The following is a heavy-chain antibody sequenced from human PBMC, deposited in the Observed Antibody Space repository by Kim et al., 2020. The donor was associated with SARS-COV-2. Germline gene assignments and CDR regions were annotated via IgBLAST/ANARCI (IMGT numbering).Heavy chain of an antibody. V-gene: IGHV1-69*04. D-gene: IGHD3-10*01. Sequence: SVKVSCKASGGTFSSYAISWVRQAPGQGLEWMGRIIPILGIANYAQKFQGRVTITADKSTSTAYMELSSLRSEDTAVYYCASQITMVRGVITNYGMDVWGQGTTVTVS. CDR2: IIPILGIA. CDR1: GGTFSSYA. CDR3: ASQITMVRGVITNYGMDV. J-gene: IGHJ6*02.